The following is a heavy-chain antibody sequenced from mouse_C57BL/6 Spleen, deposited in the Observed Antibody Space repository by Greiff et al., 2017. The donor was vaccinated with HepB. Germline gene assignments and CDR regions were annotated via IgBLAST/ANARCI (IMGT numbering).Heavy chain of an antibody. CDR1: GFTFSDYG. CDR2: ISSGSSTI. J-gene: IGHJ4*01. CDR3: ARPGAAQAIYYAMDY. V-gene: IGHV5-17*01. D-gene: IGHD3-2*02. Sequence: VQLKESGGGLVKPGGSLKLSCAASGFTFSDYGMHWVRQAPEKGLEWVAYISSGSSTIYYADTVKGRFTISRDNAKNTLFLQMTSLRSEDTAMYYCARPGAAQAIYYAMDYWGQGTSVTVSS.